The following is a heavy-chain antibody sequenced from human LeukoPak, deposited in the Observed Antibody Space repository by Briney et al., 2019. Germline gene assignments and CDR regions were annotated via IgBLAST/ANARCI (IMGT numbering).Heavy chain of an antibody. J-gene: IGHJ4*02. CDR1: GFTFSTYP. Sequence: PGGSLRLSCAASGFTFSTYPMHWVRQAPGKGLEWVAVMSFDGDSEYYSDSVRGRFTVSRDNAKSTLYLQMNSLRPEDTAVYYCARGPDYDILADYFDYWGQGTLVTVSS. CDR3: ARGPDYDILADYFDY. D-gene: IGHD3-9*01. CDR2: MSFDGDSE. V-gene: IGHV3-30-3*01.